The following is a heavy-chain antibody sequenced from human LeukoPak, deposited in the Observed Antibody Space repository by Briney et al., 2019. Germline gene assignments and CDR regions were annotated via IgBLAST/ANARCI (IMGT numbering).Heavy chain of an antibody. Sequence: SSETLSLTCTVSGGSINNYYWNWIRQPPGKGPEWIGHIYYSGSTNYNPSLKSRVTISVDTSKNQCSLKLNSVTAADTAVYYCARDPRPNSNNWFDPWGQGTPVTVSS. D-gene: IGHD5-18*01. CDR1: GGSINNYY. CDR3: ARDPRPNSNNWFDP. CDR2: IYYSGST. J-gene: IGHJ5*02. V-gene: IGHV4-59*01.